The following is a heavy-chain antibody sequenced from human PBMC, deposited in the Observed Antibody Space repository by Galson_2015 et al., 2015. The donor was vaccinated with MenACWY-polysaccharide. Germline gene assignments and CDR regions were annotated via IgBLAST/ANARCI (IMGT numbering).Heavy chain of an antibody. V-gene: IGHV3-23*01. CDR2: ISGSGADT. J-gene: IGHJ4*02. CDR1: GFTFSSYA. Sequence: SLRLSCAISGFTFSSYAMNWVRQVLGKGLEWVSCISGSGADTYYADSVKGRFTISRDNSKNTLYLQMNSLRAEVTAVYYCAKAFPVQKATVLSDYWGQGTLVTVSP. CDR3: AKAFPVQKATVLSDY. D-gene: IGHD5-24*01.